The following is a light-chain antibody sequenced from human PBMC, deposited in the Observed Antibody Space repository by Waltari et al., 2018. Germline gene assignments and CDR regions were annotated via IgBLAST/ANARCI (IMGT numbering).Light chain of an antibody. CDR1: SSDIGGSNY. V-gene: IGLV2-14*03. CDR2: DVT. J-gene: IGLJ2*01. Sequence: QSALTQPASVSGSPGQSITISCTGTSSDIGGSNYVSWYQQHPGRAPKLMIYDVTRWPAGVSHRVSGSKAGNTASLTISGLQAEDEADYYCASYTNTSTVIIGGGTKVTVL. CDR3: ASYTNTSTVI.